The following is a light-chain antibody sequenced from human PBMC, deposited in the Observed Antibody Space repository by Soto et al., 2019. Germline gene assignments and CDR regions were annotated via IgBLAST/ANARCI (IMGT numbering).Light chain of an antibody. CDR1: SSDVGAYNY. CDR3: SSHTSSSTLVL. CDR2: DVT. Sequence: QSALTQPASVSGSPGQSITSSCTGTSSDVGAYNYVSWYQQYPGKAPKLMIYDVTNRPSGVSNRFSGSKSGNTASLTISGLQAEDEADYYCSSHTSSSTLVLFGGGTKLTVL. V-gene: IGLV2-14*01. J-gene: IGLJ3*02.